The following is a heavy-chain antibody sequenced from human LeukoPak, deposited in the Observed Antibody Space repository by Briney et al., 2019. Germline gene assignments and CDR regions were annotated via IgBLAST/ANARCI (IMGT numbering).Heavy chain of an antibody. CDR2: LSSSSSTI. D-gene: IGHD2-8*01. Sequence: GGSLRLSCAASGFTFSSYSMNWVRQAPGKGLEWVSYLSSSSSTIYYADSVKGRFTISRDNAKNSLYLQMNSLRAEDTAVYYCARRPGPYCTNGVCYTVDYWGQGTLVTVSS. J-gene: IGHJ4*02. CDR3: ARRPGPYCTNGVCYTVDY. CDR1: GFTFSSYS. V-gene: IGHV3-48*04.